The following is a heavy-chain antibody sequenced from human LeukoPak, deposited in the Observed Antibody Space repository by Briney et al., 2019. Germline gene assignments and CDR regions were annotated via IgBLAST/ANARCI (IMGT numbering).Heavy chain of an antibody. CDR2: ISSSGSTI. V-gene: IGHV3-11*01. CDR1: GFTFSDYY. Sequence: GGSLRLPCAASGFTFSDYYMSWIRQAPGKGLEWVSYISSSGSTIYYADSVKGRFTISRDNAKNSLYLQMNSLRAEDTAVYYCAREGHDSSGYYYFDYWGQGTLVTVSS. J-gene: IGHJ4*02. D-gene: IGHD3-22*01. CDR3: AREGHDSSGYYYFDY.